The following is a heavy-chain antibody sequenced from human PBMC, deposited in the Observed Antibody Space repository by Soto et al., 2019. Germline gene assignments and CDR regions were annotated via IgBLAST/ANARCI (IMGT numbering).Heavy chain of an antibody. D-gene: IGHD3-9*01. CDR1: GFTFIGYS. V-gene: IGHV3-48*01. J-gene: IGHJ4*02. CDR2: ISPSSNTI. CDR3: ARVRTGYYSDY. Sequence: GGSLRLSCAASGFTFIGYSMNWVLQAAGKGLEWISFISPSSNTIYYADSVKGRFTISRENAKNSLYLQMNSLRAEDTALYYCARVRTGYYSDYWGQGTPVTVSS.